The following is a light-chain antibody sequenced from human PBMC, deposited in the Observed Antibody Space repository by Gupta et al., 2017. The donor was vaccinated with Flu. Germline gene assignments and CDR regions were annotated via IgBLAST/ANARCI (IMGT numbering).Light chain of an antibody. CDR3: QHERYSPRP. Sequence: EIVLTQSPGTLSLSPGERATLSCRASQSVSSNYLAWYQQKPGQAPRLLIYDTSSRATGIPDRFSGSGSGTEFILTISRLEPDDFAVYYCQHERYSPRPFGRGTKVEIK. J-gene: IGKJ4*01. CDR2: DTS. V-gene: IGKV3-20*01. CDR1: QSVSSNY.